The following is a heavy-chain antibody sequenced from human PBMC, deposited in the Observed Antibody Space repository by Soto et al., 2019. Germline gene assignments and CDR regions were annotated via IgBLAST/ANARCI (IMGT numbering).Heavy chain of an antibody. J-gene: IGHJ4*02. Sequence: EVQLVESGGGLVQPGRSLRLSCAASGFTFDDYAMHWVRQAPGKGLEWVSGISWNSGSIGYADSVKGRFTISRDNAKNSLYLQMNSLRAEDTGLYYCAKGGGGGVIAAPGGYFDYWGQGTLVTVSS. V-gene: IGHV3-9*01. CDR3: AKGGGGGVIAAPGGYFDY. CDR2: ISWNSGSI. CDR1: GFTFDDYA. D-gene: IGHD6-6*01.